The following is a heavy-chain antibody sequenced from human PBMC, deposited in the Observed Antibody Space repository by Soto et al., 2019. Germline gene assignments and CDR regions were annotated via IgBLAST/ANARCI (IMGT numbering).Heavy chain of an antibody. CDR2: IRSDSSDI. Sequence: GGSLRLSCAGSAFTFSPYTMNWFRQAPGKGLEWVSSIRSDSSDIYYADSVKGRFTISRDNAKNSLSLQMNSLRAEDTAAYYCARAGSNYFASGRYLPCYMDVWGKGTTVTGFS. V-gene: IGHV3-21*01. CDR3: ARAGSNYFASGRYLPCYMDV. J-gene: IGHJ6*03. CDR1: AFTFSPYT. D-gene: IGHD3-10*01.